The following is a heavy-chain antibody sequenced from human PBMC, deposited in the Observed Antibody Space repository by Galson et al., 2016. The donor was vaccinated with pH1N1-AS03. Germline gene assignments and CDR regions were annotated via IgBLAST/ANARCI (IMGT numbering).Heavy chain of an antibody. J-gene: IGHJ6*02. Sequence: SVKVSCKASGYIFTGFYVHWVRQAPGQGLEWMGWINTDSGVTNYAQKFEAWATMTRDTSVSTAYMELYGLKSDDTAVYYCARDPRGPCTSATCPTTYYFGMDVWGQGTTVIVSS. CDR3: ARDPRGPCTSATCPTTYYFGMDV. D-gene: IGHD2-2*01. V-gene: IGHV1-2*04. CDR1: GYIFTGFY. CDR2: INTDSGVT.